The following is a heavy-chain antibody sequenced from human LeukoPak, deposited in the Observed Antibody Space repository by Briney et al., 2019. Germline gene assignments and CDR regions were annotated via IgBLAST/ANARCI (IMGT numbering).Heavy chain of an antibody. D-gene: IGHD6-19*01. CDR2: ISGSGGST. V-gene: IGHV3-23*01. J-gene: IGHJ4*02. Sequence: GGSLRLSCAASGFTFSDFAMSWVRQPPGKGLEWVSAISGSGGSTYYADSVKGRFTISRDNSKNTLYLQMNSLRAEDTAVYNGARGSGWYGYFDYWGLGTLVAVSS. CDR3: ARGSGWYGYFDY. CDR1: GFTFSDFA.